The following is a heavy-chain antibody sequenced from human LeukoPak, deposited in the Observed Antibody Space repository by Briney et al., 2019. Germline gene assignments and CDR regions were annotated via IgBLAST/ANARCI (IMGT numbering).Heavy chain of an antibody. V-gene: IGHV4-61*01. CDR2: IYYTGST. J-gene: IGHJ4*02. Sequence: SETLSLTCTVSGDSVSNGNYYWSWLLQPPGKALEWIGYIYYTGSTYYNPSLEGRVTISVDTSRNQFSVKLSSVTAADTAVYYCARSQNYYGSGDYWSQGTLVTVSS. CDR3: ARSQNYYGSGDY. CDR1: GDSVSNGNYY. D-gene: IGHD3-10*01.